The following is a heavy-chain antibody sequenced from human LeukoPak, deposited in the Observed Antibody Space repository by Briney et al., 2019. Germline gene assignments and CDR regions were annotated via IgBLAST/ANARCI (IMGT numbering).Heavy chain of an antibody. D-gene: IGHD3-10*01. Sequence: GASVKVSCKASGGSFSSYAISWVRQAPGQGLEWMGRIIPILGIANYAQKFQGRVTITADKSASTAYMELSSLRSEDTAVYYCVYGSGSYHNYYYGMDVWGQGTTVTVSS. J-gene: IGHJ6*02. V-gene: IGHV1-69*04. CDR3: VYGSGSYHNYYYGMDV. CDR1: GGSFSSYA. CDR2: IIPILGIA.